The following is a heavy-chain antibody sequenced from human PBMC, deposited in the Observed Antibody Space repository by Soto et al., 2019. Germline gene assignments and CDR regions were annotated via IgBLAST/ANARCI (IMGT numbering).Heavy chain of an antibody. CDR2: IYSGGST. J-gene: IGHJ6*02. Sequence: GGSLRLSCAASGFTFSSYMSWVRQAPGKGLEWVSVIYSGGSTYYADSVKGRFTISRDNSKNTLYLQMNSLRAEDTAVYYCARDRIPTGMDVWGQGTTVTVSS. CDR3: ARDRIPTGMDV. V-gene: IGHV3-66*01. CDR1: GFTFSSY.